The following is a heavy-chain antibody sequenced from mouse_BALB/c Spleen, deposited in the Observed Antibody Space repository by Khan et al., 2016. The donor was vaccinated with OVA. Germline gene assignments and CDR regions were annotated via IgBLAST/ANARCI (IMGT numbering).Heavy chain of an antibody. J-gene: IGHJ2*01. CDR3: ASMARK. CDR2: IDPPDGNT. V-gene: IGHV14-3*02. CDR1: GLTIKDTY. Sequence: EVQLQQSGAELVKPGATVKLSCTASGLTIKDTYMHWLQQWPEQGLEWIGRIDPPDGNTKYAPKFQGKATITADTSSNTACLPVSSPTSDDTAVYGCASMARKWGQGTTLTVSS.